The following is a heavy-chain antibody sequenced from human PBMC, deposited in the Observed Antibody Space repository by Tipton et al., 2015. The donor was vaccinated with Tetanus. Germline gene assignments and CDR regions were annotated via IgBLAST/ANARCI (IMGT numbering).Heavy chain of an antibody. J-gene: IGHJ4*02. CDR3: ASGSALDY. CDR1: GFIFSSYT. D-gene: IGHD6-25*01. Sequence: GSLRLSCEASGFIFSSYTMNWVRQAPGKGLEWVASISSTSSYIYYADSLKGRFTISRDNAKNSLYLQMNSLRAEETAVYYCASGSALDYWGQGTLVTVSS. CDR2: ISSTSSYI. V-gene: IGHV3-21*01.